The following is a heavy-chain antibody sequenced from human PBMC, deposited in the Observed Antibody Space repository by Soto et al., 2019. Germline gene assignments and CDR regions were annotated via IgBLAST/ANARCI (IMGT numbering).Heavy chain of an antibody. V-gene: IGHV3-11*06. CDR2: SSNSGTFT. CDR3: ARSGDNYNLLDY. D-gene: IGHD1-1*01. J-gene: IGHJ4*02. Sequence: LGGSLRLSCEASGFTFSDYYMSWIRQAPGKGLEWIAYSSNSGTFTKYADSVKGRFSISRDNAKNSLYLQINNLSGGDTATYFCARSGDNYNLLDYWGQGTPVTVSS. CDR1: GFTFSDYY.